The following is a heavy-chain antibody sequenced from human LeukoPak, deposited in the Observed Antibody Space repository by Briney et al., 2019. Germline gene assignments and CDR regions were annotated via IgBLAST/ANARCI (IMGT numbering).Heavy chain of an antibody. CDR2: ISSSSSYI. D-gene: IGHD2-2*01. J-gene: IGHJ4*02. CDR1: GFTFSSYA. CDR3: ARDLKGIVVVPAATQNDY. Sequence: PGGSLRLSCAASGFTFSSYAMSWVRQAPGKGLEWVSSISSSSSYIYYADSVKGRFTISRDNAKNSLYLQMSSLRAEDTAVYYCARDLKGIVVVPAATQNDYWGQGTLVTVSS. V-gene: IGHV3-21*01.